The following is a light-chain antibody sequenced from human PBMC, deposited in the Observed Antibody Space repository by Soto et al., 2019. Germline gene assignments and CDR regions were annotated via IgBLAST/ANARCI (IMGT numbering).Light chain of an antibody. V-gene: IGLV2-18*01. CDR1: STDFVSYNR. Sequence: QSTLTQPPSVSGSPGQSVTISCTRTSTDFVSYNRVSWYQQPPGTAPKLMIYEVSKRPSGVPDRFSGSKSGNTASLTISGLKAADEADYYCSLYTSEKAYVFGTGTKV. J-gene: IGLJ1*01. CDR3: SLYTSEKAYV. CDR2: EVS.